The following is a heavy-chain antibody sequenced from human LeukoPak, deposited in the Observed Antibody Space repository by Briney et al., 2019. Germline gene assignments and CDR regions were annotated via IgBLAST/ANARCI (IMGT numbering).Heavy chain of an antibody. Sequence: GGSLRLSCAASGFTFNRYWMHWVRQAPGKGLVWVSRISPDGNSATYADSVKGRFTISRDNAKNTLYLQMNSLRAGDSAVYYCVSLDGVYYYHMDVWGQGTTVIVSS. V-gene: IGHV3-74*03. CDR1: GFTFNRYW. D-gene: IGHD3/OR15-3a*01. J-gene: IGHJ6*02. CDR3: VSLDGVYYYHMDV. CDR2: ISPDGNSA.